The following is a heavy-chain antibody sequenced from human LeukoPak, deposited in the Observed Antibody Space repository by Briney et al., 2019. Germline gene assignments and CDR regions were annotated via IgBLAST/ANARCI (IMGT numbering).Heavy chain of an antibody. Sequence: GGSLRLSCAASGFTFTNYNFYWVRQAPGRGLEWVSSISSTSSYIYYADSMKGRFTISRDNAKNSLYLQMNSLRAEDTAVYYCARGRLVRGDAFDIWGQGTMVTVSS. CDR1: GFTFTNYN. V-gene: IGHV3-21*06. CDR3: ARGRLVRGDAFDI. J-gene: IGHJ3*02. CDR2: ISSTSSYI. D-gene: IGHD6-19*01.